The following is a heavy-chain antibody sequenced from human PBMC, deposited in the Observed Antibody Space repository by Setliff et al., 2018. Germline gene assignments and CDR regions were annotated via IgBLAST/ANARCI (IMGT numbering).Heavy chain of an antibody. Sequence: PGESLTISCKGSGSSFTDFWIGWVRQMPGKGLEWMGLIYAGDSDTRYNPSFQGRVTMSADKSINTAYLQWSSLKASDTAIYYCARQKSTGSGNNWFDPWGQGTLVTVSS. D-gene: IGHD3-10*01. CDR3: ARQKSTGSGNNWFDP. CDR1: GSSFTDFW. V-gene: IGHV5-51*01. J-gene: IGHJ5*02. CDR2: IYAGDSDT.